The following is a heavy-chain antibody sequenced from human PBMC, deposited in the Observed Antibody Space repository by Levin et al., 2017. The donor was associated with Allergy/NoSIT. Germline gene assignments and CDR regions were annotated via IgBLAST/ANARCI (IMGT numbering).Heavy chain of an antibody. D-gene: IGHD3-16*01. V-gene: IGHV1-18*04. CDR2: ISTYNGDT. J-gene: IGHJ3*02. Sequence: ASVKVSCKASGYSFSSYGITWVRQAPGQGLEWMGWISTYNGDTTYAQKFQGRLSMTTDTSTDTAYMELRSLRSDDTAFYYCARRSYLRGSYDRHDDALDIWGQGTMVTVSS. CDR3: ARRSYLRGSYDRHDDALDI. CDR1: GYSFSSYG.